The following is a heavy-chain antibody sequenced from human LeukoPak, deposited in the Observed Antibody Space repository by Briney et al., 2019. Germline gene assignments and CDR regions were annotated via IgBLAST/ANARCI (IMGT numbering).Heavy chain of an antibody. CDR3: ARPVSIQLCGYYYMGV. Sequence: GGSLRLSCAASGFTFDDYGMSWVRQAPGKGLEWVSGINWNGGSTGYADSVKGRFTISRDNAKNSLYLQMNSLRAEDTALYYCARPVSIQLCGYYYMGVWGKGTTVTVSS. V-gene: IGHV3-20*04. CDR1: GFTFDDYG. D-gene: IGHD5-18*01. CDR2: INWNGGST. J-gene: IGHJ6*03.